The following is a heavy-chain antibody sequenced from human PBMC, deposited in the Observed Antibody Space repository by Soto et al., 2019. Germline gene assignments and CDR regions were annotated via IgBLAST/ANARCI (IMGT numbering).Heavy chain of an antibody. CDR3: ARGRRITIFGAVIIPSYYCMDV. V-gene: IGHV1-8*01. Sequence: DSVKVSCKASGYTFTSYDINWVRQATGQGLEWMGWMNPNSGNTGYAQKFQGRVTMTRNTSISTAYMELSSLRSEETAVYYCARGRRITIFGAVIIPSYYCMDVWGQGTTVTVSS. CDR2: MNPNSGNT. J-gene: IGHJ6*02. CDR1: GYTFTSYD. D-gene: IGHD3-3*01.